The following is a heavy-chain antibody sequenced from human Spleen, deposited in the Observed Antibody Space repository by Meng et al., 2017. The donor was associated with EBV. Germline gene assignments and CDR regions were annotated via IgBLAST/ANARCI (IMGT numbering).Heavy chain of an antibody. V-gene: IGHV3-30*04. Sequence: VESGGGLVRPGRPLILCGAALGFTFSSHAMTLGRQAPGKGLEWVAIISYDGSNKYYVDSVRGRFTISRDNSKNKLYLQMNSLTADDTAVYYCTKRAEQYTGNWYFDSWGQGTLVTVSS. CDR1: GFTFSSHA. CDR2: ISYDGSNK. J-gene: IGHJ4*02. D-gene: IGHD1-1*01. CDR3: TKRAEQYTGNWYFDS.